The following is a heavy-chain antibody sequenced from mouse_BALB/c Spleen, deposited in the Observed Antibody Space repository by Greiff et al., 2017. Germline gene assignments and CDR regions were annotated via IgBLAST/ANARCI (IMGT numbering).Heavy chain of an antibody. CDR2: VNPYNGGT. CDR3: ARTMNTDEDDMDY. V-gene: IGHV1-18*01. Sequence: EVQLQQSGPDLVKPGASVKISCKASGYSFTGYYMHWVQQSPGKSLEWIGRVNPYNGGTNYHQKFKGKAILTVDKSSSTAYMELRSLTSEDSAVYYCARTMNTDEDDMDYWGQGTTLTVSS. J-gene: IGHJ4*01. CDR1: GYSFTGYY. D-gene: IGHD2-4*01.